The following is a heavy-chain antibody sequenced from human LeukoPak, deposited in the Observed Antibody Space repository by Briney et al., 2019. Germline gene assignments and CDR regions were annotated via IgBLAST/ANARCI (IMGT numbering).Heavy chain of an antibody. V-gene: IGHV1-46*03. Sequence: ASVKVSCKASGYTFTSYYMHWVRQAPGRGLEWMGIINPSGGSTSYAQKFQGRVTMTRDTSTSTVYMELSSLRSEDTAVYYCARDENCSGGSCYFSFDYWGQGTLVTVSS. CDR1: GYTFTSYY. CDR2: INPSGGST. CDR3: ARDENCSGGSCYFSFDY. D-gene: IGHD2-15*01. J-gene: IGHJ4*02.